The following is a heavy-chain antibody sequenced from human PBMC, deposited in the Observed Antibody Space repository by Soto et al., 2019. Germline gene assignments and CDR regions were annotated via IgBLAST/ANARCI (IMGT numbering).Heavy chain of an antibody. CDR3: AMGGRQWLVTSDFNY. CDR2: VSHDGRNT. V-gene: IGHV3-30*03. Sequence: VQLVESGGCVVQPGRSLRLSCAASGVTFSDYAMHWVRQAPGKGLEWVAVVSHDGRNTHYADSVKGRFTISRDSSKNTVSLDMTSLRAEHTAVYYCAMGGRQWLVTSDFNYWGQGALVTVSS. D-gene: IGHD6-19*01. J-gene: IGHJ4*02. CDR1: GVTFSDYA.